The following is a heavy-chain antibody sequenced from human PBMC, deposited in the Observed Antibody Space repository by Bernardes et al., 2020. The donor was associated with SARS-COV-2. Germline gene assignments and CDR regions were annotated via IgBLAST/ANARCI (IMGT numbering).Heavy chain of an antibody. CDR1: GFSLTTNGVG. CDR2: IYWNNDR. Sequence: GPTLVKPSQTLTLTCTFSGFSLTTNGVGVGWIRQPPGKALEWLALIYWNNDRRYSPSLKSRLTITKDTSKNQVVLTMTNVDPVDTATYYCAHPSRFYYDSSDYYSPDAFDIWGQGTMVTVSS. CDR3: AHPSRFYYDSSDYYSPDAFDI. D-gene: IGHD3-22*01. V-gene: IGHV2-5*01. J-gene: IGHJ3*02.